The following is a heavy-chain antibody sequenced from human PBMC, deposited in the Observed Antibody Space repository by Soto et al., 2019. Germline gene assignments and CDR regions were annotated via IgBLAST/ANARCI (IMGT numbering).Heavy chain of an antibody. D-gene: IGHD3-22*01. J-gene: IGHJ4*02. CDR3: ARDASGSYYDRSGPMGC. CDR2: ISAYNGNT. V-gene: IGHV1-18*01. CDR1: GYTFTSYG. Sequence: QVQLVQSGAEVKKPGASVKVSCKASGYTFTSYGISWVRQAPGPGLEWMGWISAYNGNTNYAQKLQGRVTMTTDTSTSTAYMELRSLRSDDTAGYYCARDASGSYYDRSGPMGCWGQGTLVTVSS.